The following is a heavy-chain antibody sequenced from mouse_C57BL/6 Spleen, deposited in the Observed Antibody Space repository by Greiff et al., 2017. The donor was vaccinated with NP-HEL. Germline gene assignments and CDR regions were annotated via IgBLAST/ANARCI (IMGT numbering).Heavy chain of an antibody. CDR1: GYSITSGYY. CDR3: ASAYYSIHWYFDV. J-gene: IGHJ1*03. CDR2: ISYDGSN. Sequence: EVKLMESGPGLVKPSQSLSLTCSVTGYSITSGYYWNWIRQFPGNKLEWMGYISYDGSNNYNPSLKNRISITRDTSKNQFFLKLNSVTTEDTATYYCASAYYSIHWYFDVWGTGTTVTVSS. V-gene: IGHV3-6*01. D-gene: IGHD2-5*01.